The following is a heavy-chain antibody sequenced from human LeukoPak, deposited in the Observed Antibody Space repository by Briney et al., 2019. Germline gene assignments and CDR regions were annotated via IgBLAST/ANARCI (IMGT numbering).Heavy chain of an antibody. CDR2: IKPNGSEK. D-gene: IGHD3-3*01. Sequence: GGSLRLSCAASGFTFSSYWMSWVRQAPGKGLEWVANIKPNGSEKYCVDSVRGRFTISSDNSKNALYLQMNRLRTGDTAVYYCARGDFWSGDYTDAFDIWGQGTMVTVSS. J-gene: IGHJ3*02. CDR3: ARGDFWSGDYTDAFDI. V-gene: IGHV3-7*04. CDR1: GFTFSSYW.